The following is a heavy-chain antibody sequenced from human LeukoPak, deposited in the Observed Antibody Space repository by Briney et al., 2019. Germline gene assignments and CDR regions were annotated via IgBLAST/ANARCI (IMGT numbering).Heavy chain of an antibody. CDR2: ISGTTGGT. D-gene: IGHD2-15*01. J-gene: IGHJ4*02. Sequence: GGSLRLSCAASGFSFSNYAMAWVRQAPGKGLEWVSLISGTTGGTFYADSVKGRFTISRDNSKNTLYLHMNSLEADDTAVCYGGKESCRGRCPPLFDHWGQGTPVTVSS. CDR1: GFSFSNYA. CDR3: GKESCRGRCPPLFDH. V-gene: IGHV3-23*01.